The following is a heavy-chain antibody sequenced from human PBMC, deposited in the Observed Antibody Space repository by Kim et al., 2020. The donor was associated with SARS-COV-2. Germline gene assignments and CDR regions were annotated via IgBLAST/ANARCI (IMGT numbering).Heavy chain of an antibody. J-gene: IGHJ5*02. CDR2: INTNTGKP. Sequence: ASVKVSCKASGITFTRYAMNWVRQAPGQGLEWMGWINTNTGKPMYARGFTGRIVFSVDTSVTTAYLQISSLQAEDTAVYYCATSNWFDPWGQGTLVVVSA. V-gene: IGHV7-4-1*02. CDR1: GITFTRYA. CDR3: ATSNWFDP.